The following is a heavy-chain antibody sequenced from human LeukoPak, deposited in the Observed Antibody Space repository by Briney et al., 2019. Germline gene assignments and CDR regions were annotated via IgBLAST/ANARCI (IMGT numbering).Heavy chain of an antibody. Sequence: PSETLSLTCTVSGGPISTYYWSWVRQPAGKGLEWIGRIHTSGSVDYNPSLKSRVTMSVDTSKKQFSLTLSSVTAADTAMYYCAREGSMTARPFVSIDYWGQGTLVTVSS. CDR3: AREGSMTARPFVSIDY. D-gene: IGHD6-6*01. J-gene: IGHJ4*02. CDR2: IHTSGSV. CDR1: GGPISTYY. V-gene: IGHV4-4*07.